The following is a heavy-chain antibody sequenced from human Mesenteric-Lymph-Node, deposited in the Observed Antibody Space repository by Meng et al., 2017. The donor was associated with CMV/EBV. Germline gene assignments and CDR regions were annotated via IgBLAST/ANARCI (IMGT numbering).Heavy chain of an antibody. D-gene: IGHD5-12*01. J-gene: IGHJ4*02. CDR2: IYHSGST. CDR3: ARYSGYDEYYFDY. Sequence: VADGYISSSKWWSGVRQPPGKGLEWIGEIYHSGSTNYNPSLKSRVTISVDKSKNQFSLKLSSVTAAETAVYYCARYSGYDEYYFDYWGQGTLVTVSS. V-gene: IGHV4-4*02. CDR1: DGYISSSKW.